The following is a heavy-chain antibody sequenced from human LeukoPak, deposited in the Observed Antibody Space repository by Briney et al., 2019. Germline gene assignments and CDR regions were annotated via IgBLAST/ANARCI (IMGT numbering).Heavy chain of an antibody. J-gene: IGHJ3*02. CDR1: GGSISSYY. Sequence: PSETLSLTCTVSGGSISSYYWSWIRQPPGKGLEWIGYIYYSGSTNYNPSLKSRVTISVDTSKNQSSLKLSSVTAADTAVYYCARPSSGYRDAFDIWGQGTMVTVSS. CDR3: ARPSSGYRDAFDI. D-gene: IGHD3-22*01. V-gene: IGHV4-59*08. CDR2: IYYSGST.